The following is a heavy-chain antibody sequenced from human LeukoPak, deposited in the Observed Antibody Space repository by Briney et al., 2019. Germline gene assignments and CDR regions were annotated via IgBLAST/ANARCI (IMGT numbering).Heavy chain of an antibody. CDR1: GFTVSGNY. Sequence: GGSLRLSCAASGFTVSGNYMNWVRQALGKGLEWVSVIYSGGSTYYTDSVKGRFTISRDNSKNTLYLQMNNLRVEDTAVYYCARGPQGKSGSPPNCFDYWGQGTLVTVSS. D-gene: IGHD1-26*01. CDR2: IYSGGST. J-gene: IGHJ4*02. CDR3: ARGPQGKSGSPPNCFDY. V-gene: IGHV3-66*01.